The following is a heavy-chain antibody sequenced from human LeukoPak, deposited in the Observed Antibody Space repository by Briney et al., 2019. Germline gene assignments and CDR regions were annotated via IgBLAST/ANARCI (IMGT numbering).Heavy chain of an antibody. CDR2: ISSSGNTI. CDR1: GFTFSDYY. V-gene: IGHV3-11*01. Sequence: GGSLRLSCAASGFTFSDYYMSWIRQAPGKGLEWVSYISSSGNTIYYADSVKGRFTISRDNAKNSLYLQMSSLRAEDTAVYYCARAPAAMPAYYYGMDVWGQGTTVTVSS. J-gene: IGHJ6*02. CDR3: ARAPAAMPAYYYGMDV. D-gene: IGHD2-2*01.